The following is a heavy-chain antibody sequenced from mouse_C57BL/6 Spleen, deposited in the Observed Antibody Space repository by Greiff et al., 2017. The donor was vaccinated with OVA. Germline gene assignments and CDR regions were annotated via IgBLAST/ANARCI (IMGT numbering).Heavy chain of an antibody. CDR2: IDPEDGET. CDR1: GFNIKDYY. D-gene: IGHD1-1*01. V-gene: IGHV14-2*01. Sequence: EVNLVESGAELVKPGASVKLSCTASGFNIKDYYMHWVKQRPEQGLEWIGRIDPEDGETKYAPKFQGKATITADTSSNTAYLQLGSLTSEDTAVYYCARVYYYGWYFDYWGQGTTLTVSS. J-gene: IGHJ2*01. CDR3: ARVYYYGWYFDY.